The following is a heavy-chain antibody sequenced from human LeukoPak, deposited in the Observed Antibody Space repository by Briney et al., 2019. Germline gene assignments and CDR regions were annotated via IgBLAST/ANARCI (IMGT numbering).Heavy chain of an antibody. CDR2: IYYSGST. V-gene: IGHV4-59*01. D-gene: IGHD5-18*01. CDR3: ARFFRVGYSYGYSFDDAFDI. J-gene: IGHJ3*02. CDR1: GGSISSYY. Sequence: SETLSLTCTVSGGSISSYYWSWIRQPPGKGLEWIGYIYYSGSTNYNPSLKSRVTISVDTSKNQFSLKLSSVTAADTAVYYCARFFRVGYSYGYSFDDAFDIWGQGTMVTASS.